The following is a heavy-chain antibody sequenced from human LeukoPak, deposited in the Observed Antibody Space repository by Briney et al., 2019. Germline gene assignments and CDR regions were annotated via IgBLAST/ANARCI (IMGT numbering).Heavy chain of an antibody. CDR2: ISSSSSYI. J-gene: IGHJ4*02. V-gene: IGHV3-21*01. CDR1: GFTFSSYS. Sequence: GGFLRLSCAGSGFTFSSYSMNWVRQAPGKGLEWVSSISSSSSYIYYADSVKGRFTISRDNAKNSLYLQMNSLRAEDTAVYYCAREGSSWSGIDYWGQGTLVTVSS. D-gene: IGHD6-13*01. CDR3: AREGSSWSGIDY.